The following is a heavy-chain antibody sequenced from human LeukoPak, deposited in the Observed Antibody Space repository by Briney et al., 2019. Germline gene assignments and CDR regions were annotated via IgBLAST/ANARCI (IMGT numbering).Heavy chain of an antibody. D-gene: IGHD2-15*01. J-gene: IGHJ6*02. Sequence: KPSETLSLTCTVSGGSVSSGSYYWSWIRQHPGKGLEWIGYIYYSGSTYYNPSLKSRVTISVDTSKNQFSLKLSSVTAADTAVYYCACSGGSFYYYYGMDVWGQGTTVTVSS. CDR1: GGSVSSGSYY. CDR2: IYYSGST. CDR3: ACSGGSFYYYYGMDV. V-gene: IGHV4-31*03.